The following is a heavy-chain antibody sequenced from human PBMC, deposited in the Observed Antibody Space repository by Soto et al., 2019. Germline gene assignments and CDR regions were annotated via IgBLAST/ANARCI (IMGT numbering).Heavy chain of an antibody. CDR2: IIPIFGTA. CDR3: ARGRRYCSSTSCYRKADYGMGV. V-gene: IGHV1-69*06. CDR1: GGTFSSYA. D-gene: IGHD2-2*02. J-gene: IGHJ6*02. Sequence: SVKVSCKASGGTFSSYAISWVRQAPGQGLEWMGGIIPIFGTANYAQKFQGRVTITADKSTSTAYMELSSLRSEDTAVYYCARGRRYCSSTSCYRKADYGMGVWGQGTTVTVSS.